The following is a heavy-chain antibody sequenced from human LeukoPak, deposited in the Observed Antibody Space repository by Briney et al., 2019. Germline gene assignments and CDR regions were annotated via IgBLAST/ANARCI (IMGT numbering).Heavy chain of an antibody. CDR1: GFTFSSYS. D-gene: IGHD3-3*01. V-gene: IGHV3-21*01. CDR2: ISSSSRYI. Sequence: LGGSLRLSCAASGFTFSSYSMNWVRQAPGKGLEWVSSISSSSRYIYYADSVKGRFTISRDNAKNSMYLQMNSLRAEDTAVYYCAKGSKEVLFTRDHYMDVWGKGTTVTISS. CDR3: AKGSKEVLFTRDHYMDV. J-gene: IGHJ6*03.